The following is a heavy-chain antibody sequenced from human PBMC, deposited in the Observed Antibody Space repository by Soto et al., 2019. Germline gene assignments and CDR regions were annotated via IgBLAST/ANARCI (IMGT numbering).Heavy chain of an antibody. CDR2: IYYIGRT. Sequence: SETLSLTCNVDSISTYYWNWIRQPPGKGLEWIGYIYYIGRTNYNPSLRSRVTISIDTSKNQFSLKLSSVTAADTAVYYCAGYYDILTGYNPWGQGTLVTVSS. D-gene: IGHD3-9*01. CDR1: SISTYY. CDR3: AGYYDILTGYNP. V-gene: IGHV4-59*12. J-gene: IGHJ5*02.